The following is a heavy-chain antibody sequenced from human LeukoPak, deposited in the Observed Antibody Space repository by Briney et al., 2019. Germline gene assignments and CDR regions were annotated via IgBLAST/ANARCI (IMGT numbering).Heavy chain of an antibody. Sequence: GGSLRLSCAASGFTFSSYAMNWVRQAPGRGLEWVGFIRSKAYGGTTEYAASVKGRFTISRDDSKSIAYLQMNSLKTEDTAVYYCTRAGTRRAYYFDYWGQGTLVTVSS. V-gene: IGHV3-49*04. J-gene: IGHJ4*02. CDR3: TRAGTRRAYYFDY. D-gene: IGHD1-1*01. CDR1: GFTFSSYA. CDR2: IRSKAYGGTT.